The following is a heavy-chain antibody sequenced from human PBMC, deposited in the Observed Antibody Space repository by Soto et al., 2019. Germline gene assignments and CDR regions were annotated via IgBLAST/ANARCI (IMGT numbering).Heavy chain of an antibody. CDR1: GFTFSSYS. D-gene: IGHD6-13*01. CDR3: ARERGWQLYFDY. CDR2: VSFDSNYI. V-gene: IGHV3-21*01. Sequence: GGSLRLSCAASGFTFSSYSMNWVRQAPGKGLEWVSLVSFDSNYIYYADSVKGRFTISRDNAKNSVYLQMNSLRAEDTAVYYCARERGWQLYFDYWGQGALVTVSS. J-gene: IGHJ4*02.